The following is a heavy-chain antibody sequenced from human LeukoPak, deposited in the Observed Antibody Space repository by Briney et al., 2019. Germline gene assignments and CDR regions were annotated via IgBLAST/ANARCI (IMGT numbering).Heavy chain of an antibody. D-gene: IGHD3-10*01. V-gene: IGHV3-11*01. J-gene: IGHJ5*02. CDR3: AKDGSVATMVRGVITFWFDP. Sequence: PGGSLRLSCAASGFTFSDYYMSWIRQAPGKGLEWVSYISSSGSTIYYADSVKGRFTISRDNAKNSLYLQMNSLRAEDTAVYYCAKDGSVATMVRGVITFWFDPWGQGTLVTVSS. CDR1: GFTFSDYY. CDR2: ISSSGSTI.